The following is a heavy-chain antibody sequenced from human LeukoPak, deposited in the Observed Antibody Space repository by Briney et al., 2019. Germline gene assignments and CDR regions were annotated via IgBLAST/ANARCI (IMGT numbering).Heavy chain of an antibody. CDR2: TNAYSDNT. CDR3: ARESGIAVAGTWAY. Sequence: ASVKVSCKASGYTFTLYGITWVRQAPGQGLEWMGWTNAYSDNTNYAQKFQGRVTMTTDTSTNTAYMELRSLRSDDTAVYYCARESGIAVAGTWAYWGQGTLVTVSS. D-gene: IGHD6-19*01. V-gene: IGHV1-18*01. CDR1: GYTFTLYG. J-gene: IGHJ4*02.